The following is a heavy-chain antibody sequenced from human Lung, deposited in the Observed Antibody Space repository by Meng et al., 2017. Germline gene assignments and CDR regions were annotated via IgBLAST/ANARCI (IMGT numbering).Heavy chain of an antibody. V-gene: IGHV4-34*01. J-gene: IGHJ4*02. Sequence: QVELKQCGAGRLKPSETLSLTCVVSGGSFSDYYWSWIRQPPGKGLEWIGEINHSGSTNYNPSLESRATISVDTSQNNLSLKLSSVTAADSAVYYCARGPTTMAHDFDYWGQGTLVTVSS. CDR1: GGSFSDYY. D-gene: IGHD4-11*01. CDR3: ARGPTTMAHDFDY. CDR2: INHSGST.